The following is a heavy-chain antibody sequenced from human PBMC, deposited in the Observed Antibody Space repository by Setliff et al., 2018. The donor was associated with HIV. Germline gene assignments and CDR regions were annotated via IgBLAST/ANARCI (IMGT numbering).Heavy chain of an antibody. Sequence: GGSLRLSCAASGFTFMNYAMSWVRQAPGKGLAWVSTISGSGGNTYYADSVKGRFTISRDNSNNMLYLQMNSLRAEDTAVYYCARDPYRGRSYWYFDLWGRGTLVTVSS. J-gene: IGHJ2*01. CDR3: ARDPYRGRSYWYFDL. CDR2: ISGSGGNT. CDR1: GFTFMNYA. D-gene: IGHD3-10*01. V-gene: IGHV3-23*01.